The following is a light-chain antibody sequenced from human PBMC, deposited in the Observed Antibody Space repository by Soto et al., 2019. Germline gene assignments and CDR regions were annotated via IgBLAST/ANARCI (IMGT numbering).Light chain of an antibody. CDR2: EVS. V-gene: IGLV2-14*01. Sequence: QSVLTQPASVSGSPGQSITISCTGTSADIGSHDYVSWYQQHPGKVPKLIIYEVSKRPSGASDRFSGCKSGNAAYLSLSGRHPEEEVDYSGNLYTTTSFLVFGTGTKFIAL. J-gene: IGLJ1*01. CDR3: NLYTTTSFLV. CDR1: SADIGSHDY.